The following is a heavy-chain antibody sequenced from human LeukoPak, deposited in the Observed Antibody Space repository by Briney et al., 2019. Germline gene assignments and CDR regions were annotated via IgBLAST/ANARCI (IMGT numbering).Heavy chain of an antibody. V-gene: IGHV3-23*01. D-gene: IGHD4-17*01. J-gene: IGHJ4*02. CDR3: AKDRLPGDYVPQDY. Sequence: GGSLRLSCAASGFTFSDYAMSWVRQAPGKGLEWVSAISAGGGSTYYADSVKGRFTISRDNSKNTLYLQMNSLRAEDTAVYYCAKDRLPGDYVPQDYWGQGTLVTVSS. CDR2: ISAGGGST. CDR1: GFTFSDYA.